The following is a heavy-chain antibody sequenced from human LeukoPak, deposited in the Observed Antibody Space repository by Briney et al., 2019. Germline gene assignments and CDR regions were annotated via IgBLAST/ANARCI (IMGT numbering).Heavy chain of an antibody. Sequence: PSETLSLTCAVYGGSFSGYYWSWIRQPPGKGLEWIGRIYTSGSTNYNPSLKSRVTISVDTSKNQFSLKLSSVTAADTAVYYCARLGPTHDYWGQGTLVTVSS. CDR3: ARLGPTHDY. CDR1: GGSFSGYY. J-gene: IGHJ4*02. V-gene: IGHV4-4*08. CDR2: IYTSGST.